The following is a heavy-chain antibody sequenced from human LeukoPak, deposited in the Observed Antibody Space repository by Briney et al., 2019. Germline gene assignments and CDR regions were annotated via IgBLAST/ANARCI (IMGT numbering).Heavy chain of an antibody. D-gene: IGHD4-17*01. J-gene: IGHJ4*02. V-gene: IGHV1-69*05. CDR2: IIPIFGTA. CDR3: ARNDYGDYALFG. Sequence: SVKVSCKASGGTFSSYAISWVRQAPGQGLEWMGGIIPIFGTANYAQKFQGRVTITTDESTSTAYMELSSLRSEDTAVCYCARNDYGDYALFGWGQGTLVTVSS. CDR1: GGTFSSYA.